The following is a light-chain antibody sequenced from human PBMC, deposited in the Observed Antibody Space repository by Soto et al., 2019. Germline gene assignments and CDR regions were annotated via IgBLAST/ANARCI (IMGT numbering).Light chain of an antibody. CDR3: SSYTSSSTLDVV. CDR1: SSDVGGYNY. CDR2: DVS. Sequence: QSVLTQPASVSGSPGQSITISCTGTSSDVGGYNYVSWYQQHPGKAPKLMIYDVSNRPSGVSNRFSGSKSGNTASLTISGLQADDDADYYCSSYTSSSTLDVVFGGGTQLTVL. J-gene: IGLJ2*01. V-gene: IGLV2-14*01.